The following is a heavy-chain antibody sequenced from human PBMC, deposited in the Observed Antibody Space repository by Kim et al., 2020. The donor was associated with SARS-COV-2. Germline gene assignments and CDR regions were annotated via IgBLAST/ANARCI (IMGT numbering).Heavy chain of an antibody. CDR3: ARTRSSSWYQLTDYYYGMDV. J-gene: IGHJ6*02. D-gene: IGHD6-13*01. CDR1: GGSISSSSYY. Sequence: SETLSLTCTVSGGSISSSSYYWGWIRQPPGKGLEWIGSIYYSGSNYYNPSLKSRVTISVDTSKNQFSLKLFSVTAADTAVFYCARTRSSSWYQLTDYYYGMDVWGQGTTVTVFS. CDR2: IYYSGSN. V-gene: IGHV4-39*01.